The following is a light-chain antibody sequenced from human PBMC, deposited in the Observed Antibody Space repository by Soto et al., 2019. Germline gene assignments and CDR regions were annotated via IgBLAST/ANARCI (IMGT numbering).Light chain of an antibody. CDR2: AAS. V-gene: IGKV1-39*01. Sequence: DIQMTQSPSSLSASVGDRVTITCRASQSISGYLNWYQQTPGKAPKLLIYAASSLQSGVPSRFSGSGSVTDFTLTISSLQPDDFAIYYCQQSYNSPRTFGQGTKVEIK. J-gene: IGKJ1*01. CDR1: QSISGY. CDR3: QQSYNSPRT.